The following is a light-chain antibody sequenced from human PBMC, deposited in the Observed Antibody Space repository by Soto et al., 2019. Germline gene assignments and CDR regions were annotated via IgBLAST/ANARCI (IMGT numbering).Light chain of an antibody. V-gene: IGLV1-47*01. CDR3: AAWDDSLRGWV. Sequence: QLVLTQPPSASGTPGQRVTISCSGSSSNIGSNYVYWYQHLPGTAPKALIYRDNQRPSGVPDRISGSKSGTSAFLAISGLRSEDEADYYCAAWDDSLRGWVFGGGTKLTVL. CDR1: SSNIGSNY. CDR2: RDN. J-gene: IGLJ3*02.